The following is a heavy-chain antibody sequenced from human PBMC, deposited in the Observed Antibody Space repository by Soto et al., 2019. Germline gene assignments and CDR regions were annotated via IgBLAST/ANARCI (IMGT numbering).Heavy chain of an antibody. D-gene: IGHD6-19*01. CDR2: LIPILGTT. CDR3: ARASGYVSGWYHGY. Sequence: SVKVSCKASGGTFSSDAVSWVRQAPGQGLEWMGGLIPILGTTHYAQKFQGRVTITADESTNTAYMELSSLRSDDTAVYYCARASGYVSGWYHGYWGQGTRVTVSS. V-gene: IGHV1-69*13. CDR1: GGTFSSDA. J-gene: IGHJ4*02.